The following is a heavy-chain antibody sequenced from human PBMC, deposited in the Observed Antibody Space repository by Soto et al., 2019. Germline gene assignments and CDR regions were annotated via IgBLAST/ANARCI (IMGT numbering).Heavy chain of an antibody. J-gene: IGHJ4*02. D-gene: IGHD2-2*01. CDR1: GGSFSGYY. CDR3: ASYEYCSSTSCYPFDY. Sequence: SETLSLTCAVYGGSFSGYYWSWIRQPPGKGLEWIGEINHSGSTNYNPSLKSRVTISVDTSKNQFSLKLSSVTAADTAVYYCASYEYCSSTSCYPFDYWGQGTLVTVSS. CDR2: INHSGST. V-gene: IGHV4-34*01.